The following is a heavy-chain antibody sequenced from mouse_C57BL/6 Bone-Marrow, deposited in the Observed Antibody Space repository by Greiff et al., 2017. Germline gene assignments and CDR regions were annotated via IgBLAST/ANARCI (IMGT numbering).Heavy chain of an antibody. V-gene: IGHV1-69*01. CDR1: GYTFTSYW. Sequence: QVQLQQPGAELVMPGASVKLSCKASGYTFTSYWMHWVKQRPGQGLEWIGEIDPSDSYTNYNQKFKGKSTLTVDKSSSTAYMQLSSLTSEDSAVYYCARSRYSNYEVYYFDYWGQGTTLTVSS. CDR2: IDPSDSYT. D-gene: IGHD2-5*01. CDR3: ARSRYSNYEVYYFDY. J-gene: IGHJ2*01.